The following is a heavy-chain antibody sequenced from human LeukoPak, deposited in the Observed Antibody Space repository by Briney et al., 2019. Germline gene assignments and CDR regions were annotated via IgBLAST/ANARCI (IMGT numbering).Heavy chain of an antibody. CDR2: IDYSGST. CDR1: DGSISSYY. Sequence: SETLSLTCTVSDGSISSYYWSWIRQPPGKGLEWIGYIDYSGSTKHNPSLKSRVTISVDTSKNQFSLKLSSVTAADTAVYYCAKDTTVTSYYFDYWGQGTLVTVSS. CDR3: AKDTTVTSYYFDY. J-gene: IGHJ4*02. V-gene: IGHV4-59*01. D-gene: IGHD4-11*01.